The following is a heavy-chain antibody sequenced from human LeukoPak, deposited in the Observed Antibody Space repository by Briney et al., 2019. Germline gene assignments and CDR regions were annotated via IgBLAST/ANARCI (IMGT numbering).Heavy chain of an antibody. V-gene: IGHV4-59*08. CDR2: IYYSGST. CDR1: GGSISSYY. CDR3: ATGAYCGGDCFDAFDI. D-gene: IGHD2-21*01. J-gene: IGHJ3*02. Sequence: SETLSLTCTVSGGSISSYYWTWIRQPPGKGLEWIGYIYYSGSTNYYPSLKSRVTISVDTSKNQFSLKLSSVTAADTAAYYCATGAYCGGDCFDAFDIWGQGTMVTIPS.